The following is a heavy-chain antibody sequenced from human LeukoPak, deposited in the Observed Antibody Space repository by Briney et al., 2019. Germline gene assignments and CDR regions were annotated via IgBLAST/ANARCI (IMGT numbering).Heavy chain of an antibody. V-gene: IGHV4-59*01. D-gene: IGHD2-21*01. Sequence: SETLSLTCTVSGGSISGYYWSWIRQPPGKGLEWIGYIYYSGSTNYNPSLKSRVTISVDTSKNQFSLKLSSVTAADTAVYYCARHSICFDPWGQGTLVTVSS. CDR1: GGSISGYY. J-gene: IGHJ5*02. CDR2: IYYSGST. CDR3: ARHSICFDP.